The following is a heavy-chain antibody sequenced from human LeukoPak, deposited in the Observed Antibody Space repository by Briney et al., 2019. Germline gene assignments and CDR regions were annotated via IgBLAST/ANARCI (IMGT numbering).Heavy chain of an antibody. Sequence: SETLSLTCTVSGGSISSGGYYWSWIRQPPGKGLEWIGYIYCSGSTNYNPSLKSRVTISVDTSKNQFSLKLSSVTAADTAVYYCARDRADILTGYQMYYFDYWGQGTLVTVSS. CDR3: ARDRADILTGYQMYYFDY. J-gene: IGHJ4*02. V-gene: IGHV4-61*08. CDR1: GGSISSGGYY. D-gene: IGHD3-9*01. CDR2: IYCSGST.